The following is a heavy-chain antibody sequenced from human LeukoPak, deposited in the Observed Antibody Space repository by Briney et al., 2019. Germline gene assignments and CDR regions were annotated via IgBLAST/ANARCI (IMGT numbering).Heavy chain of an antibody. CDR1: GFTFSSYE. V-gene: IGHV3-48*03. CDR3: ARDERGAFDI. J-gene: IGHJ3*02. CDR2: ISSSGRTI. Sequence: GGSLRLSSAASGFTFSSYEMNWVRQAPGKGLEWVSYISSSGRTIYYADSVKGRFTISRDNAKNSLYLQMNSLRAEDTAVYYCARDERGAFDIWGQGTMVTVSS. D-gene: IGHD3-16*01.